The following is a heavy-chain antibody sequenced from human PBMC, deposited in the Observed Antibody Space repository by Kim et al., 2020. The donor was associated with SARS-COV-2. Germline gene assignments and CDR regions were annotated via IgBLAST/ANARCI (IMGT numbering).Heavy chain of an antibody. Sequence: GGSLRLSCAASGFTFSSFAMNWVRQTPGKGLECVSGISGSGAGTSYADSVKGRFTISRDNSKNAVYLQVNSLRAEDTAVYYCARGSRDSGLYYFDYWGQG. CDR2: ISGSGAGT. CDR3: ARGSRDSGLYYFDY. V-gene: IGHV3-23*01. D-gene: IGHD3-10*01. J-gene: IGHJ4*02. CDR1: GFTFSSFA.